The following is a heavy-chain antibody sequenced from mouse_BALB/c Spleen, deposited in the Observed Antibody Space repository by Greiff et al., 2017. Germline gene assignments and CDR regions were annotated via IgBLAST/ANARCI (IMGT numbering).Heavy chain of an antibody. Sequence: EVQRVESGGGLVKPGGSLKLSCAASGFTFSSYAMSWVRQTPEKRLEWVASISSGGSTYYPDSVKGRFTISRDNARNILYLQMSSLRSEDTAMYYCARGDYYGSPFDYWGQGTTLTVSS. CDR3: ARGDYYGSPFDY. V-gene: IGHV5-6-5*01. D-gene: IGHD1-1*01. CDR2: ISSGGST. J-gene: IGHJ2*01. CDR1: GFTFSSYA.